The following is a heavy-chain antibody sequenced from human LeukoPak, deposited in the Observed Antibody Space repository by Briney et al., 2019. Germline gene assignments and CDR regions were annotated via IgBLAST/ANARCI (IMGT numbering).Heavy chain of an antibody. CDR1: GYRFTSHW. Sequence: GESLQISCKGSGYRFTSHWIGWVRPMPGKGLECMGVIYPGDSDTRYSPSFQGQVIISADKSISTAYLQWSRLKASDTAMYYCARLPYCGGDCYPNWFDPWGQGTLVTVSS. J-gene: IGHJ5*02. D-gene: IGHD2-21*02. CDR3: ARLPYCGGDCYPNWFDP. CDR2: IYPGDSDT. V-gene: IGHV5-51*01.